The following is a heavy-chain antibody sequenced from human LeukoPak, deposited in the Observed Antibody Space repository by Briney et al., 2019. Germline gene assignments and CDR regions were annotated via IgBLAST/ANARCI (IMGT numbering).Heavy chain of an antibody. D-gene: IGHD3-22*01. CDR3: ARVVQSTDSSGFYLPEYFQH. J-gene: IGHJ1*01. Sequence: SETLSLTCTVSGYSISSGYHWGWIRQPPGEGLEWIGSIYRSGSTYYNPSLKSRVTISVDTSKNHYSLKLSSVTAADTAVYYCARVVQSTDSSGFYLPEYFQHWGQGTLVTVPS. V-gene: IGHV4-38-2*02. CDR2: IYRSGST. CDR1: GYSISSGYH.